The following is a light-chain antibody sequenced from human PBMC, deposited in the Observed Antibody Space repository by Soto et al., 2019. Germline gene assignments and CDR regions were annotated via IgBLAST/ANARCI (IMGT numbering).Light chain of an antibody. CDR3: QQYGSSPRT. Sequence: EIVLTQSPCTLSLSPGERATLSCRASQSVTSNFLAWYQHTPGQAPRLLIYGASSRAAGIPDRFSGSGSGTDFTLTISRLEPGDFAVYYCQQYGSSPRTFGQGTRLEIK. V-gene: IGKV3-20*01. CDR2: GAS. J-gene: IGKJ5*01. CDR1: QSVTSNF.